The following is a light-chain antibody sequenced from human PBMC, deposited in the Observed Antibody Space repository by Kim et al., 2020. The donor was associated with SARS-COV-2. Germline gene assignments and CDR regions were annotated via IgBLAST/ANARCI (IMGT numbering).Light chain of an antibody. J-gene: IGKJ5*01. CDR3: QQRSNWPT. CDR2: DAS. V-gene: IGKV3-11*01. CDR1: QSVSSY. Sequence: SLSPGERATLSCRASQSVSSYLAWYQQKPGQAPRLLIYDASNRATGIPARFSGSGSGKDFTLTISSLEPEDFAVYYCQQRSNWPTFGQGTRLEIK.